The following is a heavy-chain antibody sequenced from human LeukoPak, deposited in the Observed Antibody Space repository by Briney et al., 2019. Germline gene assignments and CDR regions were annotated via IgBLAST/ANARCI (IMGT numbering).Heavy chain of an antibody. Sequence: GGSLRLSCAASGFTFSSYSMNWVRQAPGKGLEWVSYIRSSSSIIYYADSVKGRFTISRDNAKNSLYLQMNSLRDEDAAVYYCATDLRGSGWLIDYWGQGTLVTVSS. V-gene: IGHV3-48*02. CDR3: ATDLRGSGWLIDY. CDR1: GFTFSSYS. J-gene: IGHJ4*02. D-gene: IGHD6-19*01. CDR2: IRSSSSII.